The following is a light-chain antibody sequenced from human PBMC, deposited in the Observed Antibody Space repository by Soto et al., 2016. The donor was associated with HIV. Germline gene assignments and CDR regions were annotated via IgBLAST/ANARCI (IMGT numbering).Light chain of an antibody. CDR3: QQVNSYPIT. V-gene: IGKV1-9*01. Sequence: DIQLTQSPSFLSASVGDRVIITCRASQGIGSSLGWYQQKPGRAPQLLIFGASSLESGVPSRFGGSGSGAEFTLTINSLQPEDFATYHCQQVNSYPITFGPGTTVDIK. J-gene: IGKJ3*01. CDR1: QGIGSS. CDR2: GAS.